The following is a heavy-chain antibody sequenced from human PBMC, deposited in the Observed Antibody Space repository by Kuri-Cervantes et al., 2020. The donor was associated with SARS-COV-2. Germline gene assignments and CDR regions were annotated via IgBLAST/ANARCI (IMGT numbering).Heavy chain of an antibody. Sequence: SETLSLTCAVYGGSFSGYYWSWIRQPPGKGLEWIGEINHSGSTNYNPSLKSRVTISVDRSKNQFSLKLSSATAADTAVYYCARGSRWYDSSGNLGYWGQGNLVTVSS. CDR1: GGSFSGYY. J-gene: IGHJ4*02. V-gene: IGHV4-34*01. D-gene: IGHD3-22*01. CDR3: ARGSRWYDSSGNLGY. CDR2: INHSGST.